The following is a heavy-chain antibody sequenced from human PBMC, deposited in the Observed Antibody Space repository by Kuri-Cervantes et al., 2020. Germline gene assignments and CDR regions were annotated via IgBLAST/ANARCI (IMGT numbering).Heavy chain of an antibody. Sequence: GGSLRLSCAASGFTFSSYGMHWVRQAPGKGLEWVAVISYDGSNKYYADSVKGRFTISRDNSKNTLYLQMNSLRAEDTAVYYCARGLVSNGVYFDYWGQGNLVTVSS. CDR1: GFTFSSYG. D-gene: IGHD4-11*01. V-gene: IGHV3-30*03. CDR2: ISYDGSNK. CDR3: ARGLVSNGVYFDY. J-gene: IGHJ4*02.